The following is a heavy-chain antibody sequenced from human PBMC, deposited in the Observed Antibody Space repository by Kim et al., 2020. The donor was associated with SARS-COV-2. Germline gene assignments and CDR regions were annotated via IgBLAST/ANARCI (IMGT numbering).Heavy chain of an antibody. D-gene: IGHD6-13*01. CDR2: IIPIFGTA. CDR1: GGTFSSYA. J-gene: IGHJ6*02. V-gene: IGHV1-69*13. CDR3: ARQLEGRYSSRPTYYYYGMDV. Sequence: SVKVSCKASGGTFSSYAISWVRQAPGQGLEWMGGIIPIFGTANYAQKFQGRVTITADESTSTAYMELSSLRSEDTAVYYCARQLEGRYSSRPTYYYYGMDVWGQGTTVTVSS.